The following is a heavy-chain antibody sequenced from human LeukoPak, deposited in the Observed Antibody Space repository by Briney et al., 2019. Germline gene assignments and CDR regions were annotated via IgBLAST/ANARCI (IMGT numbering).Heavy chain of an antibody. CDR1: GFTFSSYG. D-gene: IGHD2-2*01. J-gene: IGHJ6*03. CDR3: ARTVVRMPYYYYYYMDV. V-gene: IGHV3-30*02. Sequence: GGSLRLSCAASGFTFSSYGMHWVRQAPGKGLEWVAFIRYDGSNKYYADSVKGRFTISRDNSKNTLYLQMSSLRSEDTAVYYCARTVVRMPYYYYYYMDVWGKGTTVTVSS. CDR2: IRYDGSNK.